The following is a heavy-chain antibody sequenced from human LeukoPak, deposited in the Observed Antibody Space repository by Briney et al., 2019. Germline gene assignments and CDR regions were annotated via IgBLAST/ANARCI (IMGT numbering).Heavy chain of an antibody. D-gene: IGHD6-13*01. CDR3: ATAAGTLEYYYYGMDV. Sequence: GGSLRLSCVGSRFTFSLYTIHWVRQGPGKGLERVAATSHDGGINYYAESVKGRFSISRDNSKNTLYLQMNSLRAEDTAVYYCATAAGTLEYYYYGMDVWGQGTTVTVSS. CDR1: RFTFSLYT. CDR2: TSHDGGIN. J-gene: IGHJ6*02. V-gene: IGHV3-30*04.